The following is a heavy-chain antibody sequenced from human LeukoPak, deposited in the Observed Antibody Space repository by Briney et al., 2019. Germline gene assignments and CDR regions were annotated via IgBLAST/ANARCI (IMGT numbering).Heavy chain of an antibody. CDR2: ISFDGRNE. D-gene: IGHD3-10*01. Sequence: PGRSLRLSCAASGFTFSTYAMHWVRQAPGKGLEWVAVISFDGRNESYADSVKGRFTISRDNAKNSVYLRMNSLRAEDTAVYYCARDTIYGSATSDYYYTKDVWGQGTTVTVSS. V-gene: IGHV3-30*07. J-gene: IGHJ6*02. CDR1: GFTFSTYA. CDR3: ARDTIYGSATSDYYYTKDV.